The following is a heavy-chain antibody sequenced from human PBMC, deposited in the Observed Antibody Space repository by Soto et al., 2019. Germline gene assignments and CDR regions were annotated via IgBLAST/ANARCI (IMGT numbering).Heavy chain of an antibody. CDR1: GGTFSKNT. CDR2: IMPVFGRP. J-gene: IGHJ4*02. D-gene: IGHD3-22*01. CDR3: ARQFDYDTSGYYYAY. V-gene: IGHV1-69*13. Sequence: SVKVSCKASGGTFSKNTISWVRQAPGQGLEWMGGIMPVFGRPNYAQKFQGRVTITADEYTRIAYMELSRLKSDDTAAYYCARQFDYDTSGYYYAYWGQGTQVTVSS.